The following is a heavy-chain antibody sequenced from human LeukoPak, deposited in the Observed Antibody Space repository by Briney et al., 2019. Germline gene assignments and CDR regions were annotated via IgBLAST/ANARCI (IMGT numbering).Heavy chain of an antibody. D-gene: IGHD2-8*02. Sequence: PGGSLRLSCGTSGFTFSRHWMSWVRQAPGKGPEWVANIKQDGSERYYVHSVKGRFTISRDNAKNSPYLQMNSLRAEDTAVYYCARDGGHSTDLDYWGQGILVTVSS. J-gene: IGHJ4*02. CDR2: IKQDGSER. V-gene: IGHV3-7*01. CDR3: ARDGGHSTDLDY. CDR1: GFTFSRHW.